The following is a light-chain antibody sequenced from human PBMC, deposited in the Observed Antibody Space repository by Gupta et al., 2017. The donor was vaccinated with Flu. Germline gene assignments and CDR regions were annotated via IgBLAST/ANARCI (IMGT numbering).Light chain of an antibody. V-gene: IGLV1-44*01. CDR3: AAWDDSLNGYV. Sequence: QSVLIQPPSPSGPPRRRGPFSSSGRSSNIGRNTVHWYQQLPGTAPKLLMFDDTQRPSGVPDRFSGSKSGTSASLAISGLRSEDEADYYCAAWDDSLNGYVFGPGTKVIVL. J-gene: IGLJ1*01. CDR1: SSNIGRNT. CDR2: DDT.